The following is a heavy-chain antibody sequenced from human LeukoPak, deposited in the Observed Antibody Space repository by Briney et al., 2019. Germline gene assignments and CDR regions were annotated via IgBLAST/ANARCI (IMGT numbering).Heavy chain of an antibody. Sequence: PSQSLSLACTVSGRSISTSYCSWVRQPPREGREWIVYIYFSGGATSNPSLKSRVTISVDTSKNQLSLNLTSVTAADTAVYYCARQSDVVVLSSTHHYGMDVWGQGTTVTVSS. D-gene: IGHD2-15*01. CDR2: IYFSGGA. V-gene: IGHV4-59*08. CDR3: ARQSDVVVLSSTHHYGMDV. J-gene: IGHJ6*02. CDR1: GRSISTSY.